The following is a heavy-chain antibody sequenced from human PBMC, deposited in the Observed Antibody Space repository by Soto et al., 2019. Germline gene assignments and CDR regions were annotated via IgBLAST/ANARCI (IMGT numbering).Heavy chain of an antibody. Sequence: QVTLKESGPVLVKPTETLTLTCTVSGFSLSNARMGVSWIRQPPGKALEWLAHIFSNDEKSYSTSLKSRLTISKDTSKSQVVLTMTNMDPVDTATYYCARTRFDDWFRVGWFDPWGQGTLVTVSS. J-gene: IGHJ5*02. CDR3: ARTRFDDWFRVGWFDP. V-gene: IGHV2-26*01. D-gene: IGHD3-9*01. CDR1: GFSLSNARMG. CDR2: IFSNDEK.